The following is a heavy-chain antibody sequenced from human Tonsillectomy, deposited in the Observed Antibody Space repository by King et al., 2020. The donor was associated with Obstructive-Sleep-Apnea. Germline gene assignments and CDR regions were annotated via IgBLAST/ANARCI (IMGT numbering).Heavy chain of an antibody. Sequence: VQLVESGGGLVQPGGSLRLSCAASGFTFSSYWMHWVRQAPGKGLWWVSRMISDGSTTTYADSVKGRFTISRDNAQNTLRLQMGSVRAEYTAVYFCARDRDCRSTSCFFGMDVCGQGTTVTVSS. V-gene: IGHV3-74*03. D-gene: IGHD2-2*01. CDR1: GFTFSSYW. CDR3: ARDRDCRSTSCFFGMDV. CDR2: MISDGSTT. J-gene: IGHJ6*02.